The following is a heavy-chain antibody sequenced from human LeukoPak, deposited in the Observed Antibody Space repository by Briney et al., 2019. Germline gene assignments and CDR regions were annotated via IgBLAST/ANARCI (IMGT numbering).Heavy chain of an antibody. V-gene: IGHV4-61*02. D-gene: IGHD6-6*01. CDR1: GGSISSGSYY. CDR2: IYTSGST. J-gene: IGHJ6*03. CDR3: ARVEAARPGKYYYYMDV. Sequence: SETLSLTCTVSGGSISSGSYYWSWIRQPAGKGLEWIGRIYTSGSTNYNPSLKSRVTISVDTSKNQFSLKLSSVTAADTAVYYCARVEAARPGKYYYYMDVWGKGTTVTVSS.